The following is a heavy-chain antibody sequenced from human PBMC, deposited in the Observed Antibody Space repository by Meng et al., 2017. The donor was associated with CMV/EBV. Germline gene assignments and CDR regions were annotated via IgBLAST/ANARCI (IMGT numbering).Heavy chain of an antibody. D-gene: IGHD3-3*01. J-gene: IGHJ4*02. CDR2: IYYSGST. CDR1: GGSISSGDYY. V-gene: IGHV4-30-4*08. CDR3: ARDNRRGGVDY. Sequence: VQLQESVPRLVKPSQTLSLTVTVSGGSISSGDYYWSWIRQPPGKGLEWIGYIYYSGSTYYNPSLKSRVTISVDTSKNQFSLKLSSVTAADTAVYYCARDNRRGGVDYWGQGTLVTASS.